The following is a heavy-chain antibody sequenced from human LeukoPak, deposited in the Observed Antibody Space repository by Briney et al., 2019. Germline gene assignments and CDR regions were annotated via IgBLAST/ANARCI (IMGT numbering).Heavy chain of an antibody. CDR1: GGTFSSYA. J-gene: IGHJ4*02. V-gene: IGHV1-69*13. D-gene: IGHD3-10*01. CDR3: ARDRGSEGNDY. Sequence: SVKVSCKASGGTFSSYAISWVRQAPGQGPEWMGGIIPILGSTKYAQKFQGRVTITADESTSTAYMELSSLRFEDTAVYYCARDRGSEGNDYWGQGTLVTVSS. CDR2: IIPILGST.